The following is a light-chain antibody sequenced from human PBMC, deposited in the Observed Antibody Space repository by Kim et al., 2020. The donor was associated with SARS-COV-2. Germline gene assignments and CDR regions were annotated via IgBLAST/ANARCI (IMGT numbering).Light chain of an antibody. CDR3: QQYNNWPYT. CDR1: QSVSTN. Sequence: EIVMTQSPVTLSVSPGERATLSCRASQSVSTNLAWYQQKPGQAPRLVIYGASTRATGIPAGFSGSGSRTEFTLTISSLQSEDFAVYYCQQYNNWPYTFGQGTKLEI. CDR2: GAS. V-gene: IGKV3-15*01. J-gene: IGKJ2*01.